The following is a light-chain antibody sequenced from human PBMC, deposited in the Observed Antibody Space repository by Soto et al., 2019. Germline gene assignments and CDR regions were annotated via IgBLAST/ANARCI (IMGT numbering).Light chain of an antibody. CDR1: QTISNF. V-gene: IGKV1-5*03. Sequence: DIQMTQSPSTLSAFVGDSVAITCRASQTISNFLAWYQQTPGKAPKLLFYRASNLEGGVPSRFSGGGSGTEFTLTINSLQPDDSATYYCQQYKSYPWTFGQGTKGDIK. J-gene: IGKJ1*01. CDR3: QQYKSYPWT. CDR2: RAS.